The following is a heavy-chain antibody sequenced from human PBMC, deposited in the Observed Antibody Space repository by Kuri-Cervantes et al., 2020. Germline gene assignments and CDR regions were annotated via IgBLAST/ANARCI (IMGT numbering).Heavy chain of an antibody. CDR2: IFYSGST. CDR3: AKDPGE. Sequence: SQTLSLTCAVSGGSISSGGYSWSWIRQPPGKGLEWIGYIFYSGSTNYNPSLKSRVTISVGTSKNQFSLKLRSVTAADTAVYYCAKDPGEWGQGTLVTVSS. D-gene: IGHD3-16*01. J-gene: IGHJ4*02. V-gene: IGHV4-61*08. CDR1: GGSISSGGYS.